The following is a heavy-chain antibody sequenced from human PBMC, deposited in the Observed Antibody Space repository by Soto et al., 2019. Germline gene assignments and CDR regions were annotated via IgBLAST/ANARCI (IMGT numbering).Heavy chain of an antibody. CDR1: GFIFNNYY. D-gene: IGHD3-16*01. CDR2: TNPHGGET. CDR3: ARGESGAYTI. J-gene: IGHJ3*02. Sequence: GGSLRLSCAASGFIFNNYYMGWVRQAPGKGLEWVATTNPHGGETSHVESVKGRFSISRDTAKNSLYLQMNSLGADDTAIYYCARGESGAYTIWGQGTMVTVSS. V-gene: IGHV3-7*01.